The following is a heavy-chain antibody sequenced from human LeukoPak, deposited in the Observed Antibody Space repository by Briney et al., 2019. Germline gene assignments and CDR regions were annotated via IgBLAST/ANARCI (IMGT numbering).Heavy chain of an antibody. Sequence: KVSCKASGGTFSSYAISWVRQAPGQGLEWMGGIIPIFETPTYAQKFHGRVTITADESTSTAYMELSSLRSEDTAVYYCARVSSSWYQDWYFDLWGRGTLVTVSS. CDR1: GGTFSSYA. D-gene: IGHD6-13*01. CDR2: IIPIFETP. V-gene: IGHV1-69*01. J-gene: IGHJ2*01. CDR3: ARVSSSWYQDWYFDL.